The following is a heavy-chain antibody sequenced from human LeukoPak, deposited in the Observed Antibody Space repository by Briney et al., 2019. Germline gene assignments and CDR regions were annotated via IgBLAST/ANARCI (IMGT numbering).Heavy chain of an antibody. CDR2: IYTSGST. D-gene: IGHD4-17*01. CDR3: ARGDYGDYFDY. V-gene: IGHV4-61*02. CDR1: GGSISSGSYY. Sequence: PSETLSLTCTVSGGSISSGSYYWSWIRQPAGKGLEWIGRIYTSGSTNYNPSLKGRVTISVDTSKNQFSLKLSSVTAADTAVYYCARGDYGDYFDYWGQGTLVTVSS. J-gene: IGHJ4*02.